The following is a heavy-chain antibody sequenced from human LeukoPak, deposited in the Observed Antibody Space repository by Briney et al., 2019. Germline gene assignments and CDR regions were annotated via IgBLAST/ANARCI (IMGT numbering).Heavy chain of an antibody. V-gene: IGHV3-48*02. Sequence: PGGSLRLSCAASGFTFSTYSMEWVRQAPGKGLEWVSYISSISSPIYYADSVKGRFTISRDNAKSSLYLQMNSLSDEDTAVYYCAGDLTGYSPYWGQGTLVTVSS. CDR2: ISSISSPI. D-gene: IGHD1-26*01. CDR3: AGDLTGYSPY. CDR1: GFTFSTYS. J-gene: IGHJ4*02.